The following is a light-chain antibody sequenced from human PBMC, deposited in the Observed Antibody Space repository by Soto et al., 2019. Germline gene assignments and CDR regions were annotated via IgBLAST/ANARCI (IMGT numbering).Light chain of an antibody. CDR3: QRSYSTHWT. V-gene: IGKV1-5*03. CDR1: QTISSW. CDR2: KAS. Sequence: DIQITQSPSTLSGSVGDRVTITCRASQTISSWWAWYQQKPVKAPKLLIYKASTLKSGVPSRFSGSGSGTDFSLNISSLQTEDFATDYCQRSYSTHWTVGQGTKV. J-gene: IGKJ1*01.